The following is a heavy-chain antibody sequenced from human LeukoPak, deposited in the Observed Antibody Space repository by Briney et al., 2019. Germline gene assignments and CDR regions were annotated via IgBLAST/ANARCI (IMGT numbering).Heavy chain of an antibody. CDR3: ARTGSGWRSFDY. D-gene: IGHD6-19*01. J-gene: IGHJ4*02. CDR1: GVTLSSYA. V-gene: IGHV3-23*01. CDR2: ISSSGSGGNT. Sequence: GGSLRLSCAASGVTLSSYAMSWARQAPGKGLEWVSGISSSGSGGNTYYADSVKGRFTISRDSSKNTLFLHMNTLRAEDTAIYYCARTGSGWRSFDYWGQGTLVTVSS.